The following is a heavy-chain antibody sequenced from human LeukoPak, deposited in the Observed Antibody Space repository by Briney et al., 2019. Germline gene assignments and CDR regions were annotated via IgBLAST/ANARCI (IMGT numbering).Heavy chain of an antibody. V-gene: IGHV1-2*02. CDR3: ARDRDPCLPEPCDN. CDR1: GYTFTGYY. D-gene: IGHD5/OR15-5a*01. J-gene: IGHJ4*02. Sequence: ASVKVSCKASGYTFTGYYMHWERHAPGQGLGWMGWINPNSGGTNHAQRFHGRVTMTRDTSISTAYMELSRLRSDDTGVYYRARDRDPCLPEPCDNWGQGTLVTVSS. CDR2: INPNSGGT.